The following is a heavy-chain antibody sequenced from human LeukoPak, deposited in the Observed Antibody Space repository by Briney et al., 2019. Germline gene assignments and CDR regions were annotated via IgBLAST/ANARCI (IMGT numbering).Heavy chain of an antibody. CDR2: ISSRSSYI. D-gene: IGHD5-24*01. J-gene: IGHJ4*02. V-gene: IGHV3-21*01. CDR3: ARGGPDGYKPYYFDY. CDR1: GFTFSSYW. Sequence: GGSLRLSCAASGFTFSSYWMSWVRQAPGKGLEWVSSISSRSSYIYYADSVKGRFTISRDNAKNSLYLQMNSLRAEDTAVYYCARGGPDGYKPYYFDYWGQGTLVTVSS.